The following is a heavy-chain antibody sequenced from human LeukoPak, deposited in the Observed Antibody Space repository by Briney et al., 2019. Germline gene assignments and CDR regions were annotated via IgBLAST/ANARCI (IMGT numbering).Heavy chain of an antibody. CDR2: ISGDGGST. CDR1: GFPFSSSW. V-gene: IGHV3-74*01. Sequence: GGSLRLSCAASGFPFSSSWVHWVRQAPGKGLVWVSRISGDGGSTEYADSVKGRFAISRDNAKNTLYLQMNSLRAEDMAVYYCAARFRDGLDIWGQGTMVTVSS. J-gene: IGHJ3*02. CDR3: AARFRDGLDI.